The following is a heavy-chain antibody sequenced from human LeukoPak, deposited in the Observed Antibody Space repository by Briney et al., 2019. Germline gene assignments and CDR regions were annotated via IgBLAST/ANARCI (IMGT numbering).Heavy chain of an antibody. J-gene: IGHJ4*02. CDR1: GYTFTGYD. Sequence: ASVKVSCKASGYTFTGYDINWVRQATGQGLEWMGWMNPNSGNTGYAQKFQGRVTMTRNTSISTAYMELSSLRSEDTAVYYCAREIAAAGFFDYWGQGTLVTVSS. CDR2: MNPNSGNT. V-gene: IGHV1-8*01. CDR3: AREIAAAGFFDY. D-gene: IGHD6-13*01.